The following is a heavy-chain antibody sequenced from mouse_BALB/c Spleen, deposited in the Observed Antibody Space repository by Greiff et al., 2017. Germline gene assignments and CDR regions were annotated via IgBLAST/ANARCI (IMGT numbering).Heavy chain of an antibody. V-gene: IGHV3-8*02. CDR3: ARPYDYDAYAMDY. CDR2: ISYSGST. CDR1: GDSITSGY. Sequence: EVQRVESGPSLVKPSQTLSLTCSVTGDSITSGYWNWIRKFPGNKLEYMGYISYSGSTYYNPSLKSRISITRDTSKNQYYLQLNSVTTEDTATYYCARPYDYDAYAMDYWGQGTSVTVSS. J-gene: IGHJ4*01. D-gene: IGHD2-4*01.